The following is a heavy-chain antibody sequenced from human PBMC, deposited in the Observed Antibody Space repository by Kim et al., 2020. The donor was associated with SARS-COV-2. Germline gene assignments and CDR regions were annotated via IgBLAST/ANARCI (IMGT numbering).Heavy chain of an antibody. J-gene: IGHJ3*02. D-gene: IGHD3-16*01. V-gene: IGHV4-34*01. CDR2: ST. Sequence: STNYNPSLKSRVTISVDTSKNQFSLKLSSVTAADTAVYYCARGLWGAFDIWGQGTMVTVSS. CDR3: ARGLWGAFDI.